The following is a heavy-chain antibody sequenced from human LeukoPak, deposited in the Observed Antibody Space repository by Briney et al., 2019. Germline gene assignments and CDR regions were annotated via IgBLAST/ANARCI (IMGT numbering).Heavy chain of an antibody. J-gene: IGHJ4*02. Sequence: ASVKVSCKASGYTFTSYDINWVRQATGQGLEWMGWMNPNSGNTGYAQRFRSRVTMTRNTSISTAYMELSSLRSEDTAVYYCARKGLDSNWNGGDYWGQGTLVTVSS. CDR3: ARKGLDSNWNGGDY. CDR1: GYTFTSYD. CDR2: MNPNSGNT. D-gene: IGHD1-20*01. V-gene: IGHV1-8*01.